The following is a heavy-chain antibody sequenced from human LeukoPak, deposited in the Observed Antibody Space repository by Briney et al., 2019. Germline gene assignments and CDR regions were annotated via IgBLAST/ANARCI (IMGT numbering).Heavy chain of an antibody. D-gene: IGHD6-13*01. CDR2: ISAYNGNT. J-gene: IGHJ4*02. CDR3: ARVSIAAAPPDY. Sequence: ASVKVSCKASGYTFTGYYMHWVRQAPGQGLEWMGWISAYNGNTNYAQKLQGRVTMTTDTSTSTAYMELRSLRSDDTAVYYCARVSIAAAPPDYWGQGTLVTVSS. CDR1: GYTFTGYY. V-gene: IGHV1-18*04.